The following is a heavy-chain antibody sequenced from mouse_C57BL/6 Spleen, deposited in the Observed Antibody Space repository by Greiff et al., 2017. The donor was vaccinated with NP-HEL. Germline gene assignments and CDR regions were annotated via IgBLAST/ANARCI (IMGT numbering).Heavy chain of an antibody. CDR1: GFTFSDYY. CDR3: SRGAYSKIAMDY. V-gene: IGHV5-16*01. D-gene: IGHD2-5*01. Sequence: DVKLVESEGGLVQPGSSMKLSCTASGFTFSDYYMAWVRQVPEKGLEWVANINYDGSSTYYLDSLKSRFIISRDNAKNILYLQMSSLKSEDTATYYRSRGAYSKIAMDYWGQGTSVTVSS. CDR2: INYDGSST. J-gene: IGHJ4*01.